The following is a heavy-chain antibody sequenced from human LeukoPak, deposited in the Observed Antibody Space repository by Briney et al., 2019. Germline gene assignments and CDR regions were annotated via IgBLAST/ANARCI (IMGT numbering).Heavy chain of an antibody. D-gene: IGHD3-10*01. CDR1: GGSISSYY. CDR2: IYYSGST. Sequence: SETLSLSCTVSGGSISSYYWSWIRQPPGKGLEWFGYIYYSGSTNYNPSLKSRVTISVDTSKNQFSLKLSSVTAADTAVYYCARTTTMVRGVIIDFDYWGQGTLVTVSS. V-gene: IGHV4-59*01. CDR3: ARTTTMVRGVIIDFDY. J-gene: IGHJ4*02.